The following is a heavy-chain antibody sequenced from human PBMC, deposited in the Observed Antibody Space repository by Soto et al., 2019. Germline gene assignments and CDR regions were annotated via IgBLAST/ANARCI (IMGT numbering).Heavy chain of an antibody. V-gene: IGHV3-9*01. Sequence: PWGSLRLSCAASGFTFDDYAMHWVRQAPGKGLEWVSGISWNSGSIGYADSVKGRFTISRDNAKNSLYLQMNSLRAEDTALYYCARGIAAAGTVDYWGQGTLVTVSS. J-gene: IGHJ4*02. D-gene: IGHD6-13*01. CDR3: ARGIAAAGTVDY. CDR1: GFTFDDYA. CDR2: ISWNSGSI.